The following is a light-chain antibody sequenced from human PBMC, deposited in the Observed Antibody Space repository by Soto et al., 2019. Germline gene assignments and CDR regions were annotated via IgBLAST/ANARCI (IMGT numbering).Light chain of an antibody. CDR3: QQYKSYFLT. CDR1: QSISNW. J-gene: IGKJ4*01. Sequence: DIQMTQSPSTLSASVGDRVTSTCRASQSISNWLAWYQQKPGKAPKLLIYKASSLESGVPSRFSGSGSGTEFTLTISSLQPDDFATYYCQQYKSYFLTFGGGTKVEIK. V-gene: IGKV1-5*03. CDR2: KAS.